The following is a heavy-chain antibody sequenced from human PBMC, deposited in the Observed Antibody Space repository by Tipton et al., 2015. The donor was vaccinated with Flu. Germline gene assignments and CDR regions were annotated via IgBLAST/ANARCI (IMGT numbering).Heavy chain of an antibody. CDR2: IYSSGRS. Sequence: GLVKPSQTLSLTCTVSGGSITDGDQYWSWIRQPPGKGLEGIGFIYSSGRSSSNPSLNSRVDISLDAAQSQFSLSLGSVTAADTAVYYCAATSFWTIIWGQGTTVTVSS. CDR1: GGSITDGDQY. V-gene: IGHV4-30-4*01. CDR3: AATSFWTII. D-gene: IGHD2/OR15-2a*01. J-gene: IGHJ6*02.